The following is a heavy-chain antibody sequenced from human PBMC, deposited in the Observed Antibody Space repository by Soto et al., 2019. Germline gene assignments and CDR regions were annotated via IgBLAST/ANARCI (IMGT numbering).Heavy chain of an antibody. CDR3: AKDSSVVVTAVGSWYFDL. Sequence: QVQLVESGGGVVQPGRSLRLSCAASGFTFSSYGMHWVRQAPGKGLEWVAVISYDGSNKYYADSVKSRFTISRDNSKNTLYLQMNGLRAENTAVYYSAKDSSVVVTAVGSWYFDLWGRCTLVTVSS. J-gene: IGHJ2*01. CDR2: ISYDGSNK. D-gene: IGHD2-21*02. V-gene: IGHV3-30*18. CDR1: GFTFSSYG.